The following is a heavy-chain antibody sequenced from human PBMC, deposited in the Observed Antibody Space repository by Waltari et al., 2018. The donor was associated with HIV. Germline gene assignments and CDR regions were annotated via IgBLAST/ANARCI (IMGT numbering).Heavy chain of an antibody. CDR2: ISSSGTFT. V-gene: IGHV3-21*01. J-gene: IGHJ5*02. CDR3: ARDSRDNSWSLNFFDP. Sequence: EVQLVESGGGPVKPGGSLRLPCSASGFTFTSYSLHWVRQAPGKGLEWISSISSSGTFTHYADSVKGRFTISRDNANKSVYLQMNSLRAEDTAVYYCARDSRDNSWSLNFFDPWGQGTLVTVSS. CDR1: GFTFTSYS. D-gene: IGHD6-13*01.